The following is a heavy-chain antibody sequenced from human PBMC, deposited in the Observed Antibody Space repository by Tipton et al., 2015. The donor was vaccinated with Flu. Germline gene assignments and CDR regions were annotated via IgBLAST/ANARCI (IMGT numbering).Heavy chain of an antibody. CDR3: ARDLGVAVAGTGGFQH. J-gene: IGHJ1*01. V-gene: IGHV4-59*01. CDR2: IYYSGST. Sequence: TLSLTCTVSGGSISSYYWSWIRQPPGKGLEWIGYIYYSGSTSYNPSLKSRVTISVDTSKNQFSLKLSSVTAADTAVYYCARDLGVAVAGTGGFQHWGQGTLVTVSS. CDR1: GGSISSYY. D-gene: IGHD6-19*01.